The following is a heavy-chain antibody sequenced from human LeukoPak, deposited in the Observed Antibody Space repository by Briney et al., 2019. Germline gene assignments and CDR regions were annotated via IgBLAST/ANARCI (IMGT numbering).Heavy chain of an antibody. V-gene: IGHV3-23*01. CDR3: ARGASKQQLLDY. Sequence: PGGSLRLSCAASGFTFSSYAMSWVRQAPGKGLEWVSAISGSGGSTYYADSVKGRFTISRDNAKNSLYLQMNSLRAEDTAVYYCARGASKQQLLDYWGQGTLVTVSS. D-gene: IGHD6-13*01. CDR2: ISGSGGST. CDR1: GFTFSSYA. J-gene: IGHJ4*02.